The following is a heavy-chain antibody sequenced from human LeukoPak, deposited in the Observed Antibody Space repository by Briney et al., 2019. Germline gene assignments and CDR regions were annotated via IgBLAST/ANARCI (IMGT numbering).Heavy chain of an antibody. CDR3: ARANEFDLYTSSTILDY. CDR1: RFPFRDYY. CDR2: FSSSGSTI. V-gene: IGHV3-11*04. D-gene: IGHD2-2*01. J-gene: IGHJ4*02. Sequence: GGSLRLSCGVSRFPFRDYYVSWIRRARGKVPEWVSYFSSSGSTIYYADSVKGRFTISRDNAKNSLYLQMNSLRAEDTAGYYCARANEFDLYTSSTILDYRGQGTLVTVSS.